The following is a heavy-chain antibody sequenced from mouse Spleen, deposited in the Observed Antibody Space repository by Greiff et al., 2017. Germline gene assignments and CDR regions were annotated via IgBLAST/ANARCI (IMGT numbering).Heavy chain of an antibody. J-gene: IGHJ4*01. D-gene: IGHD1-1*01. Sequence: EVQLQQSGPELVKPGASVKISCKASGYTFTDYYMNWVKQSHGKSLEWIGDINPNNGGTSYNQKFKGKATLTVDKSSSTAYMELRSLTSEDSAVYYCARREGLRRYYYAMDYWGQGTSVTVSS. CDR2: INPNNGGT. V-gene: IGHV1-26*01. CDR3: ARREGLRRYYYAMDY. CDR1: GYTFTDYY.